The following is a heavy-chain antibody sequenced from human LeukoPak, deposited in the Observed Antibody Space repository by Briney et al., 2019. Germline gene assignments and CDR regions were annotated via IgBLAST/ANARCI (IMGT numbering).Heavy chain of an antibody. CDR3: ITDEDWNYARKDV. J-gene: IGHJ6*02. V-gene: IGHV3-15*04. CDR2: TVSEIDGGTT. D-gene: IGHD1-7*01. Sequence: GGSLRLSCAASGFTFNYAWMSWVRQVPGKGLEWVGQTVSEIDGGTTDYAAPVKGRFTISRDDSKSTLYLQMNSLKIEDTAVYYCITDEDWNYARKDVWGQGATVIVSS. CDR1: GFTFNYAW.